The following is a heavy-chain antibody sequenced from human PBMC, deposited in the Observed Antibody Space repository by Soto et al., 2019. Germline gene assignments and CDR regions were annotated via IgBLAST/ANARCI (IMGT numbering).Heavy chain of an antibody. CDR1: GFTFSDYA. D-gene: IGHD6-19*01. CDR2: VSHDGRNT. Sequence: VQLVESGGGVVQPGRSLRLSCAASGFTFSDYAMHWVRQAPGKGLEWVAVVSHDGRNTHYADSVKGRFTISRDSSKNTVSLEMYSLRAEDTAVYYCAKGGRQWLVTSDFNYWGQGAQVTVSA. V-gene: IGHV3-30*18. CDR3: AKGGRQWLVTSDFNY. J-gene: IGHJ4*02.